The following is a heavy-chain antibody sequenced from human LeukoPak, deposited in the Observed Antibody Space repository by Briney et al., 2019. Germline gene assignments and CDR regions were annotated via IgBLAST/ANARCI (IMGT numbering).Heavy chain of an antibody. V-gene: IGHV3-48*03. J-gene: IGHJ4*02. CDR1: GFTFSSFE. Sequence: RGSLRLSCAASGFTFSSFEMNWVRQAPGKGLEWVSYISSGGTTIYYADSVKGRFTISRDNAKNSLYLQMNSLRAEDTAVYYCARDGGYSYGSFDYWGQGTLVTVSS. CDR3: ARDGGYSYGSFDY. CDR2: ISSGGTTI. D-gene: IGHD5-18*01.